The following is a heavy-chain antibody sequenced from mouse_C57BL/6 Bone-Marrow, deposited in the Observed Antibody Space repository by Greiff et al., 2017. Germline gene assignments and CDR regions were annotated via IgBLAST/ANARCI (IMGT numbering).Heavy chain of an antibody. J-gene: IGHJ3*01. D-gene: IGHD2-1*01. Sequence: EVKLMESGPELVKPGASVKISCKASGYSFTDYHMNWVKQSNGKSLEWIGVINPNYGTTSYNQKFKGKATLTVDQSSSTAYMQLNSLTSEDSAVYDCAISLYYGNYVGFAYWGQGTLVTVSA. CDR2: INPNYGTT. V-gene: IGHV1-39*01. CDR1: GYSFTDYH. CDR3: AISLYYGNYVGFAY.